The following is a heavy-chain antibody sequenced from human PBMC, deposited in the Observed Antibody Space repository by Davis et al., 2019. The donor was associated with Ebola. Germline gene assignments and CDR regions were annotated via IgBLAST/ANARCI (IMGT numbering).Heavy chain of an antibody. J-gene: IGHJ5*02. CDR3: ARVGVYSNYVGWFDP. Sequence: ASVKVSCKASGYTFTSYAMHWVRQAPGQRLEWMGWINAGNGNTKYSQKFQGRVTMTRDTSTSTVYMELSSLRSEDTAVYYCARVGVYSNYVGWFDPWGQGTLVTVSS. CDR2: INAGNGNT. CDR1: GYTFTSYA. D-gene: IGHD4-11*01. V-gene: IGHV1-3*01.